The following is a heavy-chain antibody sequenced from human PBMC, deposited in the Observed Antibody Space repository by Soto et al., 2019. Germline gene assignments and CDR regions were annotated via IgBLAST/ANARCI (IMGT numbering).Heavy chain of an antibody. D-gene: IGHD3-22*01. CDR2: YN. CDR3: TLRQDTSRGPIY. J-gene: IGHJ4*02. V-gene: IGHV2-5*01. Sequence: SGPTLVNPTQTLTLTCTVSGFSLTTRVWTLGWIRQAPGKAPEWLALYNEFSPSLQSRLTITQDSSKNQEVLSMTNLDPLDTGTYYCTLRQDTSRGPIYWGQGIRVTVS. CDR1: GFSLTTRVWT.